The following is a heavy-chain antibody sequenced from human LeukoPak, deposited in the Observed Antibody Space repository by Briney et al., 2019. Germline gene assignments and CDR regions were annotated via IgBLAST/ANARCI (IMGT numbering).Heavy chain of an antibody. V-gene: IGHV1-2*02. CDR2: INPNSGGT. J-gene: IGHJ5*02. CDR3: ARARPVYYYGSGSGNWFDP. CDR1: GYTFTGYY. D-gene: IGHD3-10*01. Sequence: ASVKVSCKASGYTFTGYYMHWVRQAPGQGLEWMGWINPNSGGTNYAQKFQGRVTMTRDTSISTAYMELSRLRSDDTAVYYCARARPVYYYGSGSGNWFDPWGQGTLVTVSS.